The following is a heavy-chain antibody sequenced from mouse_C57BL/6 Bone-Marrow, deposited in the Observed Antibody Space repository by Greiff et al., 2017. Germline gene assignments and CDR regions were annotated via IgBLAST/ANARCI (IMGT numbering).Heavy chain of an antibody. J-gene: IGHJ2*01. V-gene: IGHV5-16*01. CDR2: INYDGSST. CDR1: GFTFSDYY. Sequence: EVKLVESEGGLVQPGSSMKLSCTASGFTFSDYYMAWVRQVPEKGLEWVANINYDGSSTYYLDSLKSRFIISRDNAKNILYLQMSSLKSEDTATYYCARDRGGLRQVYFDYWGQGTTLTVSS. D-gene: IGHD2-2*01. CDR3: ARDRGGLRQVYFDY.